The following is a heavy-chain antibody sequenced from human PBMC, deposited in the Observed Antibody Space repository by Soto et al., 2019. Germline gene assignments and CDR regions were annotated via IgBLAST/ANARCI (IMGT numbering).Heavy chain of an antibody. CDR2: MNPGSGKA. CDR3: VRMAAAGTLNWFDP. Sequence: QVQLVQSGAEVKKPGDSVKVSCKTSGYSFYNNDISWVRQATGQGLAWMGWMNPGSGKAGYADKFQGRVTMTRNASISTAYMELSNLRSEDTAVYYCVRMAAAGTLNWFDPWGQGTLVSVSS. CDR1: GYSFYNND. V-gene: IGHV1-8*01. D-gene: IGHD6-25*01. J-gene: IGHJ5*02.